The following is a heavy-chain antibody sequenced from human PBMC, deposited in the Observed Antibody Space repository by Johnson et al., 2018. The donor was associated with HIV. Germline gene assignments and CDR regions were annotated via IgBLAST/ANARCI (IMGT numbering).Heavy chain of an antibody. Sequence: QVQLVESGGGLVQPGGSLRLSCVASGFTFSSYGMHWVRQAPGKGLEWVAFIGDDGSNTYYADSVKGRFTISRDNSRNMLYLQMNSLRPEDTAVYYCARDGRDLVTRGGFDVWGQGTMVTVSS. V-gene: IGHV3-30*02. CDR2: IGDDGSNT. D-gene: IGHD5-18*01. CDR1: GFTFSSYG. CDR3: ARDGRDLVTRGGFDV. J-gene: IGHJ3*01.